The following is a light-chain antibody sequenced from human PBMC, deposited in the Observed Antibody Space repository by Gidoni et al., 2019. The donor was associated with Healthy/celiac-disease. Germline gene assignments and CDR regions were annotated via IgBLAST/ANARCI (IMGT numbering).Light chain of an antibody. CDR1: NIGSKS. V-gene: IGLV3-21*02. Sequence: SYVLTQPPSVSVAPGQTARITCGGNNIGSKSVHGYQQKPGQAPVLVVYDDSARPSGIPERFSGSNSGNTATLTISRVEAGDEADYYCQVWDSSSDHLVFGGGTKLTVL. CDR3: QVWDSSSDHLV. CDR2: DDS. J-gene: IGLJ2*01.